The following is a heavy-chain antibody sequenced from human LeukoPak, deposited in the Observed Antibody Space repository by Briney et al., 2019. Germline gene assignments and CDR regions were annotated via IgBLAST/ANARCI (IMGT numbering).Heavy chain of an antibody. V-gene: IGHV3-30*18. Sequence: GGSLRLSCAASGFTFSSYGIHWVRQAPGKGLEWVAVISYDGSNKYYAASVRGRFIISRDNSKNTLFLQMNSLRPEDTAVYYCAKQLDTAMAFDYWGQGTLVTVSS. J-gene: IGHJ4*02. CDR2: ISYDGSNK. D-gene: IGHD5-18*01. CDR3: AKQLDTAMAFDY. CDR1: GFTFSSYG.